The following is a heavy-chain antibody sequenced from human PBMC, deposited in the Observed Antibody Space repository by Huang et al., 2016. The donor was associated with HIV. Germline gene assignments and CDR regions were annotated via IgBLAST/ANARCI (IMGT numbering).Heavy chain of an antibody. V-gene: IGHV1-24*01. CDR3: VTSRKTISGGRVGCFDP. CDR2: FDDIEVGT. CDR1: GNSVSAVA. D-gene: IGHD3-3*01. J-gene: IGHJ5*02. Sequence: QVPLVQIGAEVKKPGASVKVSCKVSGNSVSAVAMHWVRQAPGKGLAWIVGFDDIEVGTVYPQKFQLRDSMTEDTSTDTAYMELSGRRSDDTAVYYCVTSRKTISGGRVGCFDPWGQGTLVTVSS.